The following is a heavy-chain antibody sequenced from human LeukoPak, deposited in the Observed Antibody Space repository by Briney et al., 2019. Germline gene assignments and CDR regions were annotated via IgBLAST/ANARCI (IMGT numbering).Heavy chain of an antibody. Sequence: ASVTVSCKASGYSFTSFDISWVRQATGQGLEWMGWMNPNSGNTGYAQNFQGRVTMTRNTSITTAYMELSSLRSEDTAMYYCARGPAYCSSTSCYNWFDPWGQGTLVTVSS. CDR3: ARGPAYCSSTSCYNWFDP. D-gene: IGHD2-2*01. CDR2: MNPNSGNT. J-gene: IGHJ5*02. CDR1: GYSFTSFD. V-gene: IGHV1-8*01.